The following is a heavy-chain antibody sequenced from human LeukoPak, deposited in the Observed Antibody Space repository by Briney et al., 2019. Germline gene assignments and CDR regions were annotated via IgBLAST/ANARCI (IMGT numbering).Heavy chain of an antibody. Sequence: GESLKISCKGSGYSFTSYWIGWVRQMPGKGLEWMGIIYPGDSDTRYSPSFQGQVTISADKSISTAYLQWSSLKASDTAMYYCARLDGSSSWRPKLTGDQNWFDPWGQGTLVTVSS. CDR3: ARLDGSSSWRPKLTGDQNWFDP. CDR2: IYPGDSDT. CDR1: GYSFTSYW. J-gene: IGHJ5*02. D-gene: IGHD6-13*01. V-gene: IGHV5-51*01.